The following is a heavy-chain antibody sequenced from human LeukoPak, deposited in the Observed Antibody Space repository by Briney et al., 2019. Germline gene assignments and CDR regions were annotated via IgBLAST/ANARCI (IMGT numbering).Heavy chain of an antibody. J-gene: IGHJ6*02. V-gene: IGHV3-30*18. CDR2: ISYDGSNK. D-gene: IGHD3-3*01. CDR3: AKGCDFWSGNGMDV. Sequence: QPGRSLRLSCAASGITFSSYGMPWVRQAPGKGLEWVAVISYDGSNKYYADSVKGRFTISRDNSKNTLYLQMNSLRAEDTAVYYCAKGCDFWSGNGMDVWGQGTTVTVSS. CDR1: GITFSSYG.